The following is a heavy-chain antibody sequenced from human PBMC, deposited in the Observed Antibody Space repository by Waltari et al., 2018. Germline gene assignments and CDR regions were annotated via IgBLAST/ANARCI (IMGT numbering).Heavy chain of an antibody. CDR3: AREPSPDSSGYFYYYMDV. Sequence: EVQLVESGGGLVQPGGSLRLPCAASGFPFRRYWLPWARQVPGKGLVWISHINSDGSGTIYADSVKGRFTISRDNAKNTLYLQLNSLRVEDTAVYYCAREPSPDSSGYFYYYMDVWGKGTTVTVSS. J-gene: IGHJ6*03. CDR2: INSDGSGT. D-gene: IGHD3-22*01. V-gene: IGHV3-74*01. CDR1: GFPFRRYW.